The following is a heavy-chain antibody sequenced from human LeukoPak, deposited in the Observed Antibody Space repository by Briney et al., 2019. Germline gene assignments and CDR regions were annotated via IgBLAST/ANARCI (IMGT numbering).Heavy chain of an antibody. V-gene: IGHV4-59*12. Sequence: SETLSLTCTVSGGSISSYYWSWIRQPPGKGLEWIGYIYYSGSTNYNPSLKSRVTISVDTSKNQFSLKLSSVTAADTAVYYCARDSGIAAAGPYFDYWGQGTLVTVSS. CDR2: IYYSGST. D-gene: IGHD6-13*01. CDR3: ARDSGIAAAGPYFDY. CDR1: GGSISSYY. J-gene: IGHJ4*02.